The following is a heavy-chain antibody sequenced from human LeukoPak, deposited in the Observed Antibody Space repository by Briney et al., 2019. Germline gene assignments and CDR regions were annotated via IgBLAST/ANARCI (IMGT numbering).Heavy chain of an antibody. V-gene: IGHV3-48*03. Sequence: GGSLRLSCAASGFXFSSYEINWVRQAPGKGLGWVSYISSSGSTIYYADSVKGRFTISRDNAKNSLYLQMNSLRAEDTAVYYCARTAMVPLDAFDIWGQGTMVTVSS. D-gene: IGHD5-18*01. J-gene: IGHJ3*02. CDR2: ISSSGSTI. CDR1: GFXFSSYE. CDR3: ARTAMVPLDAFDI.